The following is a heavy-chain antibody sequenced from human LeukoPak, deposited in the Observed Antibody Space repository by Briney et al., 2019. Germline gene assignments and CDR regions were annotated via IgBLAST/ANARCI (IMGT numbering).Heavy chain of an antibody. V-gene: IGHV3-53*01. CDR1: GFTVSSNY. D-gene: IGHD7-27*01. Sequence: PGGSLRLSCAASGFTVSSNYMTWVRQAPGKGLEWVSIIYSSAYIYYSDSVKGRFTISRDNSKSTVYLQMNSLRAEDTAVYYCARETGDFDSWGQGTLVIVSS. CDR2: IYSSAYI. J-gene: IGHJ4*02. CDR3: ARETGDFDS.